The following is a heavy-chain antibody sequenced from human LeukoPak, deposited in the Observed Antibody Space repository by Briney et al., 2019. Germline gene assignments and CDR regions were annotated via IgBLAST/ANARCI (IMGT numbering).Heavy chain of an antibody. CDR1: GFTVSSYW. CDR3: ARPFRNNRNYFGY. Sequence: GGSLRLSCAASGFTVSSYWMSWVRQAPGKGLEWVANIKQDGSDKYYVDSVKGRFTITTQNAKNSMYLKMNSLRAEDTAVHYCARPFRNNRNYFGYWGQGTTVTVSS. V-gene: IGHV3-7*01. CDR2: IKQDGSDK. J-gene: IGHJ4*01. D-gene: IGHD1-1*01.